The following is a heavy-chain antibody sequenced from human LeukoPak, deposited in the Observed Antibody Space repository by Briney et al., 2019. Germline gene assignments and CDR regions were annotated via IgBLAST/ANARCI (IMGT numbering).Heavy chain of an antibody. CDR2: SDPNSGGT. D-gene: IGHD6-6*01. CDR1: GYTFIGYY. J-gene: IGHJ3*02. V-gene: IGHV1-2*02. CDR3: ARPSGNSSSFDAFDI. Sequence: ASVKVSCKASGYTFIGYYMHWVRQAPGQGLEWMGWSDPNSGGTNYAQKFQGRVTMTRDTSISTAYMELNRLKSDDTAVYYCARPSGNSSSFDAFDIWGQGTMVTVSS.